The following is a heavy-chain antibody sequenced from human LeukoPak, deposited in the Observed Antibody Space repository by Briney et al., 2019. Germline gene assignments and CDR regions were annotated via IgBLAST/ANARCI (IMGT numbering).Heavy chain of an antibody. CDR2: IRSKAYGGTT. Sequence: GGSLRLSCTASGFTFGDYALSWVRQAPGKGLEWVGFIRSKAYGGTTEYAASVKGRFTISRDDSKSIAYLQMNSLKTEDTAVYYCTRDILTGLGGYGMDVWGQGTTVTVSS. V-gene: IGHV3-49*04. CDR3: TRDILTGLGGYGMDV. J-gene: IGHJ6*02. D-gene: IGHD3-9*01. CDR1: GFTFGDYA.